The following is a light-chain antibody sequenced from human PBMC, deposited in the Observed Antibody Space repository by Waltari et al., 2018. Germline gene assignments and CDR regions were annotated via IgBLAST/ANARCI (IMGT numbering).Light chain of an antibody. CDR2: GAS. J-gene: IGKJ1*01. CDR3: QQYNNWPWT. Sequence: EIVMTQSPDTLFVSPGERATLSCRASQSVSNSLVWYQRKPGQAPGLLMYGASTRAPGGPARFSGSGSGTEFTLTISSLQSEDFAIYYCQQYNNWPWTFGQGTKVEIK. CDR1: QSVSNS. V-gene: IGKV3-15*01.